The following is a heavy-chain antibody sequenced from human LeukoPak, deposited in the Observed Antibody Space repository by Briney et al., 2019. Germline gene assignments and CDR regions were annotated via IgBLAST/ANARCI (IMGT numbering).Heavy chain of an antibody. V-gene: IGHV1-2*02. Sequence: ASVKVSYKASGYAFSGNYMHWVRQAPGQGLEWMGWISPNSADTNYAQKFQGRVTMTRDTSISTAYMELSRLRSEDTAVYYCATQAVAGTYWGQGTLVTVSS. D-gene: IGHD6-19*01. J-gene: IGHJ4*02. CDR2: ISPNSADT. CDR3: ATQAVAGTY. CDR1: GYAFSGNY.